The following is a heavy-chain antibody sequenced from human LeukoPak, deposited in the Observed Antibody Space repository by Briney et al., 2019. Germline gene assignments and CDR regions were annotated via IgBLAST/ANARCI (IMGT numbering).Heavy chain of an antibody. CDR3: ARAPANKYDSRLPEDY. CDR1: GYTFTGYY. V-gene: IGHV1-46*01. D-gene: IGHD3-22*01. Sequence: ASVSLSCKASGYTFTGYYIHWVRQAPGQGLEWMGIINPSDGTTSYAQQTQGRVTMTRDTSTSTVYMALRSLRSEDTAVYYCARAPANKYDSRLPEDYWGQGTLVPVSS. J-gene: IGHJ4*01. CDR2: INPSDGTT.